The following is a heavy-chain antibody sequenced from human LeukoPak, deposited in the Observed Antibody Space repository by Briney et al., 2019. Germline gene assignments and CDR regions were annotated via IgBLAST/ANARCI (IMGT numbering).Heavy chain of an antibody. CDR1: GFTFDDYA. J-gene: IGHJ4*02. CDR3: AKNTDVTMGFDY. V-gene: IGHV3-9*01. CDR2: ISWNSGSI. Sequence: GGSLRLSCAASGFTFDDYAMHWVRQAPGKGLEWVSGISWNSGSIGYADSVKGRFTISRDNAKNTLYLQLTSLGPEDTALYSCAKNTDVTMGFDYWGQGTLVIVSS. D-gene: IGHD1-14*01.